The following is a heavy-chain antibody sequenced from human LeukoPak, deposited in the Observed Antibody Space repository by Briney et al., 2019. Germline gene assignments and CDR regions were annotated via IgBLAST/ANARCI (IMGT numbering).Heavy chain of an antibody. J-gene: IGHJ3*02. CDR3: ARKYYYDSSGLYAFDI. CDR1: GYTFTSYD. V-gene: IGHV1-8*03. CDR2: MNPNSGNT. Sequence: GASVKVSCKASGYTFTSYDINWVRQATGQGLEWMGWMNPNSGNTGYAQKFQGRVTITRNTSISTAYMELSSLRSEDTAVYYCARKYYYDSSGLYAFDIWGQGTMVTVSS. D-gene: IGHD3-22*01.